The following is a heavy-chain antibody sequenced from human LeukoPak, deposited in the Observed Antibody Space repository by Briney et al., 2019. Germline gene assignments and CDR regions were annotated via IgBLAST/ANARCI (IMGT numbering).Heavy chain of an antibody. Sequence: PGGSLRLSCAASGFTFSSYWMHWVRQAPGKGLVWVSRINTDGSSTSYADSVKGRFTISRDNSKNTLYLQMNSLRAEDTAVYYCARGSSASSVYYGMDVWGQGTTVTVSS. CDR3: ARGSSASSVYYGMDV. CDR1: GFTFSSYW. D-gene: IGHD6-6*01. CDR2: INTDGSST. J-gene: IGHJ6*02. V-gene: IGHV3-74*01.